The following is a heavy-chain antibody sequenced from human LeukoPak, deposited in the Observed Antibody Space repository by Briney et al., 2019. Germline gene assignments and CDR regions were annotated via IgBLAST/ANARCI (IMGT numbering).Heavy chain of an antibody. CDR3: ATTNDGGGYQWGDFFDF. CDR2: IIPNLGTT. J-gene: IGHJ4*02. V-gene: IGHV1-69*04. Sequence: SVKVSCKASGGTSNSHAISWVRQAPGQGLEWMGRIIPNLGTTNRAQNFQDRVTLTADKSTNTAYMELTSLTSDDTAVYYCATTNDGGGYQWGDFFDFWGQGTLVTVSS. CDR1: GGTSNSHA. D-gene: IGHD3-22*01.